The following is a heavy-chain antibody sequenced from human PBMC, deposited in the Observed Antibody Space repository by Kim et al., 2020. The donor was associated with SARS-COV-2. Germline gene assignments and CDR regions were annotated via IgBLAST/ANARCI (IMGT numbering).Heavy chain of an antibody. D-gene: IGHD2-21*02. CDR1: GYSFTSYW. Sequence: GESLKISCKGSGYSFTSYWIGWVRQMPGKGLEWMGIIYPGDSDTRYNPSFQGQVTISADKSISTAYLQWSSLKASDTAMYYCARQSAYCGGDCKPRYYYYYGMDVWGQGTTVTVSS. J-gene: IGHJ6*02. V-gene: IGHV5-51*01. CDR3: ARQSAYCGGDCKPRYYYYYGMDV. CDR2: IYPGDSDT.